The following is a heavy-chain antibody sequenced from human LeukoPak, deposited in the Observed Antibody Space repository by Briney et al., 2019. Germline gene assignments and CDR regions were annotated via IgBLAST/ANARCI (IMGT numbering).Heavy chain of an antibody. J-gene: IGHJ4*02. CDR2: INSDGSST. CDR1: EFTFSSYW. V-gene: IGHV3-74*01. CDR3: ARGGPRGYSYGAIDY. Sequence: PGGSLRLSCAASEFTFSSYWMHWVRQAPGKGLVWVSRINSDGSSTSYADSVKGRFTISRDNAKNTLYLQMNSLRAEDTAVYYCARGGPRGYSYGAIDYWGQGTLVTVSS. D-gene: IGHD5-18*01.